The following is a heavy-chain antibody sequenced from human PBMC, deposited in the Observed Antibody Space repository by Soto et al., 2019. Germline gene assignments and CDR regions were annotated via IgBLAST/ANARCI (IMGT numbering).Heavy chain of an antibody. D-gene: IGHD2-21*02. CDR1: GVSISNNY. J-gene: IGHJ4*02. Sequence: EVQLVETGGALIQPGGSLRLSCAVSGVSISNNYMFWVRQAPGKGLDWVSVIYTGGSAYYADSVKGRFTISRDSSNNMPYLQMNSLRDEDTAVYYCARDGGDWASGFGYWGQGTLVTVSS. CDR3: ARDGGDWASGFGY. CDR2: IYTGGSA. V-gene: IGHV3-53*02.